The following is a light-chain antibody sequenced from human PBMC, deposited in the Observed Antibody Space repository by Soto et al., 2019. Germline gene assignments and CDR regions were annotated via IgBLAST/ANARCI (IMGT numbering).Light chain of an antibody. Sequence: DIQMTQSPSSLSASVGDRVTVTCRASQGIGTYLAWYQQKPGQVPRLLIYGASTLRSGFPSRFSGSGSGTAFTHTINGLQPEDVATYYCQKYDTAPLTFGGGTKVEIK. V-gene: IGKV1-27*01. CDR2: GAS. CDR3: QKYDTAPLT. J-gene: IGKJ4*01. CDR1: QGIGTY.